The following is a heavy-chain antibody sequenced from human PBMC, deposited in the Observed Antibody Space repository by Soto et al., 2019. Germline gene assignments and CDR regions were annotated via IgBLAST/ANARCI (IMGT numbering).Heavy chain of an antibody. CDR3: ARLVFWIGRRPSRPTLSPSTPLFRAATSETLSLTCTDSGGSIRSSSYY. CDR2: GFYTGTT. V-gene: IGHV4-39*01. CDR1: GGSFSSGTYY. J-gene: IGHJ4*01. D-gene: IGHD2-15*01. Sequence: SETLSLTCTVSGGSFSSGTYYWGWIRQPPGKGLEWIGNGFYTGTTHYNPSLKSRVTIFVDTSKNEFSLRLSSVTAADTAVYYCARLVFWIGRRPSRPTLSPSTPLFRAATSETLSLTCTDSGGSIRSSSYYWG.